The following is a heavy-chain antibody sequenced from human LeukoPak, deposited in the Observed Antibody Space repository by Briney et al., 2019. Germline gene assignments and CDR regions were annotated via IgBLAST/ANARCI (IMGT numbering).Heavy chain of an antibody. CDR1: GGTFSSYA. V-gene: IGHV1-69*13. D-gene: IGHD2-2*01. CDR3: ARGGYCTSTSCYPIAENYYYYYMDV. CDR2: IIPIFGTA. Sequence: SVKVSCKASGGTFSSYAISWVRQAPGQGLEWMGGIIPIFGTAHYAQKFQGRVTITADESTSTAYMELSSLRSEDTAVYYCARGGYCTSTSCYPIAENYYYYYMDVWGKGTTVTVSS. J-gene: IGHJ6*03.